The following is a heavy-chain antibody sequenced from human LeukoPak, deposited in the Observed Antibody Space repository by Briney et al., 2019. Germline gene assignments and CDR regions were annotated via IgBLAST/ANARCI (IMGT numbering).Heavy chain of an antibody. CDR2: IIPILGIA. D-gene: IGHD1-26*01. Sequence: ASVKVSCKASGGTFSSYAISWVRQAPGQGLEWMGRIIPILGIANYAQKFQGRVTITADKSRSTAYMELSSLRSEDTAVYYCARGVGGYDYWGQGTLVTVSS. V-gene: IGHV1-69*04. CDR3: ARGVGGYDY. J-gene: IGHJ4*02. CDR1: GGTFSSYA.